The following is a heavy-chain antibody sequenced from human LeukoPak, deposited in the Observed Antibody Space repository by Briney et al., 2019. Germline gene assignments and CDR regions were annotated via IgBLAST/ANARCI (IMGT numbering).Heavy chain of an antibody. CDR2: INPNGGGT. J-gene: IGHJ4*02. CDR1: GYTFTGYY. CDR3: ARDREYSSGVYFDY. Sequence: GASVKVSCKASGYTFTGYYIHWVRQAPGQGLEWMGWINPNGGGTDYAQQFRGRDTMTRDTSISTAYMEVTRLISDDTAVYYCARDREYSSGVYFDYWGQGTLVTVSS. D-gene: IGHD6-19*01. V-gene: IGHV1-2*02.